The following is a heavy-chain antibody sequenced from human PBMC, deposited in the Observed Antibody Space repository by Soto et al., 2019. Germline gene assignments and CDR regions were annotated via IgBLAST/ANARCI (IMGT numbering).Heavy chain of an antibody. V-gene: IGHV1-18*04. D-gene: IGHD3-22*01. CDR2: IATHDGSS. Sequence: QVQLLQSGPEVKRPGASVKVSCQASGYTFTAYGLNWVRRAQGRGLEWMGRIATHDGSSVSAQRLQGRLTLTRDSFTSTAYMELGGLTSDASGLYYCTRNDGDDSTNFWGQGTLVTVSS. CDR3: TRNDGDDSTNF. J-gene: IGHJ4*02. CDR1: GYTFTAYG.